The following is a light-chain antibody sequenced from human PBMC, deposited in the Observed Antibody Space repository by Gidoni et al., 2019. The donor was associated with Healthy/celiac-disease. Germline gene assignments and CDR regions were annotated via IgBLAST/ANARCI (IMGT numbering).Light chain of an antibody. V-gene: IGLV3-9*01. CDR3: QVWDSSTVV. CDR2: RDS. J-gene: IGLJ2*01. Sequence: SYELTQPLSVSVALGQTARITCGGNNIGSKNVHWYQQKPGQAPVLVIYRDSKRPSGIPERFSGSNSGNTATLTISRAQAGDEADYYCQVWDSSTVVLGGGTKLTVL. CDR1: NIGSKN.